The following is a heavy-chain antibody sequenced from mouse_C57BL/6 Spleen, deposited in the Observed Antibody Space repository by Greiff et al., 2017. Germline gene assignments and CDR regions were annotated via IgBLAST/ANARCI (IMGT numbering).Heavy chain of an antibody. CDR2: ISYDGSN. J-gene: IGHJ4*01. V-gene: IGHV3-6*01. CDR3: ARGLGGGAMDY. D-gene: IGHD4-1*01. CDR1: GYSITSGYY. Sequence: DVQLQESGPGLVKPSQSLSLTCSVTGYSITSGYYWNWIRQFPGNKLEWMGYISYDGSNNYNPSLKNRISITRDTSKNQFFLKLNSVTTEDTATYYCARGLGGGAMDYWGQGTSVTVSS.